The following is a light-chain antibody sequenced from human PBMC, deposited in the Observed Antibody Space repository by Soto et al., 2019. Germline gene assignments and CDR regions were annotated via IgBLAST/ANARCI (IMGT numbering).Light chain of an antibody. J-gene: IGLJ1*01. CDR1: GRDIGAYTY. CDR2: EVE. CDR3: SSYATSYFYV. V-gene: IGLV2-14*01. Sequence: QSALPQPASVSGSPGQSITISCTGSGRDIGAYTYVSWYQQHPGKAPKLIIYEVENRPSGVSNRFSASKSAFTASLPISGLHAEVEADYYCSSYATSYFYVLGPGPKVNVL.